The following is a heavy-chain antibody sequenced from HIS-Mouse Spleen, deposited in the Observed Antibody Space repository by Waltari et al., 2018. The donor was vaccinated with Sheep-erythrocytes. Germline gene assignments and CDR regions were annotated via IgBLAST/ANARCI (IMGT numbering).Heavy chain of an antibody. D-gene: IGHD1-1*01. CDR1: AFTFSSSR. J-gene: IGHJ3*02. Sequence: EVQLVESGGGLVKPGGSLRLSCAASAFTFSSSRLNWVRQAPGKGLEWVSSISSSSSYIYYADSVKGRFTISRDNAKNSLYLQMNSLRAEDTAVYYCARDTGTDAFDIWGQGTMVTVSS. V-gene: IGHV3-21*01. CDR2: ISSSSSYI. CDR3: ARDTGTDAFDI.